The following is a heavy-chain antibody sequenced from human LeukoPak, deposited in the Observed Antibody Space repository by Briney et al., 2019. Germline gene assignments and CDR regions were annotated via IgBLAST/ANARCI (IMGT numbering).Heavy chain of an antibody. CDR3: VKQGKYTGYPDFDS. D-gene: IGHD5-12*01. Sequence: PGGSLRLSCAASGFNFDTYAMSWVRQAPGKGLGWVSVISGSGSTVYHADSVKGRFTISRDNAKSTLYLHMSSLRVEDTAVYFCVKQGKYTGYPDFDSWGQGTLVTGSS. CDR2: ISGSGSTV. V-gene: IGHV3-23*01. CDR1: GFNFDTYA. J-gene: IGHJ4*02.